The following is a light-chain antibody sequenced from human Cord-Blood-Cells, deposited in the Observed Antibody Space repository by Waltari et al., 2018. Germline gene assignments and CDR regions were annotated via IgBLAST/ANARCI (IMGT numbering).Light chain of an antibody. Sequence: DIQMTQYPSSLSASVGDRVTITCRASQSISSYLNWYQQKPGKAPKLLIYAASSLQSGVPSRFSGSGSGTDVTLTISSLQPEDFATYYCQQSYSTPFTFGPGTKVYIK. CDR1: QSISSY. CDR2: AAS. J-gene: IGKJ3*01. V-gene: IGKV1-39*01. CDR3: QQSYSTPFT.